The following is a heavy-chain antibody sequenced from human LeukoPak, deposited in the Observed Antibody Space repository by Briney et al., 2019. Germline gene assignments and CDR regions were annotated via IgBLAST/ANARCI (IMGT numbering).Heavy chain of an antibody. CDR2: IIPIFGTA. CDR3: ASNDYSISSSHNWFDP. V-gene: IGHV1-69*13. Sequence: GASVTVSCTASGGTFSSYAISWVRQAPGQGLEWMGGIIPIFGTANYAQKFQGRVTIAADESTSTAYMELSSLRSEDTAVYYCASNDYSISSSHNWFDPWGQGTLVTVSS. CDR1: GGTFSSYA. D-gene: IGHD4-11*01. J-gene: IGHJ5*02.